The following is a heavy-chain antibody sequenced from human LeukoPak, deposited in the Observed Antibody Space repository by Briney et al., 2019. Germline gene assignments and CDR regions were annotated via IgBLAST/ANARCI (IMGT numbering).Heavy chain of an antibody. CDR1: GFTFSSYA. Sequence: PGRSLRLSCAASGFTFSSYAMHWVRQAPGKGLEWVAVISYDGSNKYYADSVKGRFTISRDNSKNSLYLQMNSLRAEDTALYYCAKGLAVTAPPGFDYWGQGTLVTVSS. D-gene: IGHD2-21*02. V-gene: IGHV3-30*04. CDR3: AKGLAVTAPPGFDY. J-gene: IGHJ4*02. CDR2: ISYDGSNK.